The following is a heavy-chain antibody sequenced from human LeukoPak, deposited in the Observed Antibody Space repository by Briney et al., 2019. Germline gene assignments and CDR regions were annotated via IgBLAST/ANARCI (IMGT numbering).Heavy chain of an antibody. CDR2: ISGSGGST. V-gene: IGHV3-23*01. Sequence: GGSLRLSCAASGFTFSSYAMSWVRQAPGKGLEWVSAISGSGGSTYYADSVKGRFTISRDNSRNTLYLQMNSLRAEDTAVYYCAKQVRYHYDSSGYLVYWGQGTLVTVSS. J-gene: IGHJ4*02. D-gene: IGHD3-22*01. CDR1: GFTFSSYA. CDR3: AKQVRYHYDSSGYLVY.